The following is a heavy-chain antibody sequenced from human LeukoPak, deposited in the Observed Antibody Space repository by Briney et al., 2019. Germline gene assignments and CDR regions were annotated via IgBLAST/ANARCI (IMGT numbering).Heavy chain of an antibody. Sequence: PSETLSLTCTVSGGSISSYYWSWIRQPPGKGLEWIGYIYYSGSTNYNPSLKSRVIMSIDTPKTRFSLKLTAVTAADTAVYYCARTVLRSPPYHYYYMGVWGKGTTVIVSS. V-gene: IGHV4-59*01. CDR3: ARTVLRSPPYHYYYMGV. CDR1: GGSISSYY. J-gene: IGHJ6*03. D-gene: IGHD3-3*01. CDR2: IYYSGST.